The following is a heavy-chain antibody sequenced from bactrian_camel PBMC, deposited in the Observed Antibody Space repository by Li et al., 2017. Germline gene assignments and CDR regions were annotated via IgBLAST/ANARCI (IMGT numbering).Heavy chain of an antibody. Sequence: HVQLVESGGGLVQPGGSLRLSCAASGFTFSSYYMSWVRQAPGKGLEWVSSVYTGDGNTNSADSVKGRFTISRDNTKNMLYLQMNSLKSEDTALYYCAKRGVGFFPDFDYWGQGTQVTVS. D-gene: IGHD5*01. CDR3: AKRGVGFFPDFDY. V-gene: IGHV3-2*01. CDR1: GFTFSSYY. CDR2: VYTGDGNT. J-gene: IGHJ6*01.